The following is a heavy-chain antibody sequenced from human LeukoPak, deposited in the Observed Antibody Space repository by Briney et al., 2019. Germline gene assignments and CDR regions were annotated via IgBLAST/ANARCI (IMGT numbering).Heavy chain of an antibody. CDR3: ARERGRGSGSYYTAFDI. J-gene: IGHJ3*02. CDR1: GGTFISYA. D-gene: IGHD3-10*01. Sequence: SVKVSCKASGGTFISYAISWVRQAPGQGLEWMGGIIPIFGTANYAQKFQGRVTITADESTSTAYMELSSLRSEDTAVYYCARERGRGSGSYYTAFDIWGQGTMVTVSS. V-gene: IGHV1-69*13. CDR2: IIPIFGTA.